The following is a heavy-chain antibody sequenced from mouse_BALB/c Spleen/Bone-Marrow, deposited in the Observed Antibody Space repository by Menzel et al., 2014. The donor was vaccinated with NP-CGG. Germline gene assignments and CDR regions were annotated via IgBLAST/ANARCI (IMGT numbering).Heavy chain of an antibody. J-gene: IGHJ4*01. V-gene: IGHV1-14*01. D-gene: IGHD2-1*01. CDR2: INPYNDGT. CDR1: GYTFXSYV. Sequence: EVQLQQSGPELVKPGASVKMSCKASGYTFXSYVMHWVKQKPGQGLEWIGYINPYNDGTKYNEKFKGKATLTSDKSSSTAYMELSNLTAEDSAVYYCARPGGNYVLYAMDYWGQGTSVTVSS. CDR3: ARPGGNYVLYAMDY.